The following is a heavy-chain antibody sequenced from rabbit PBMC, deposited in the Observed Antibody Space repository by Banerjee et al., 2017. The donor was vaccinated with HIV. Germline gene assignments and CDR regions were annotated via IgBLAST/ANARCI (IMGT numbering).Heavy chain of an antibody. CDR1: GFSFSNKYV. J-gene: IGHJ4*01. CDR2: IYVGSSGIT. CDR3: AGDLAGVIGWNFGL. Sequence: QQQLVESGGGLVKPEGSLTLTCTASGFSFSNKYVMCWVRQAPGKGLEWIACIYVGSSGITYYASWAKGRFTISKTSSTTVTLQMTSLTAADTATYFCAGDLAGVIGWNFGLWGPGTLVTVS. D-gene: IGHD4-1*01. V-gene: IGHV1S45*01.